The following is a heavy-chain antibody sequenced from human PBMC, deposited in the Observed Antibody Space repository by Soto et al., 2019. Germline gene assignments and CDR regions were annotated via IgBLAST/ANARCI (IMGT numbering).Heavy chain of an antibody. J-gene: IGHJ6*03. Sequence: TSETLSLTCAVYGGSFSGYYWSWIRQPPGKGLEWIGEINHSGSTNYNPSLKSRVTISVDTSKNQFSLKLSSVTAADTAVYYCARAPPSTNGFYYMDVWGKGTTVTVSS. CDR3: ARAPPSTNGFYYMDV. CDR2: INHSGST. D-gene: IGHD2-2*01. V-gene: IGHV4-34*01. CDR1: GGSFSGYY.